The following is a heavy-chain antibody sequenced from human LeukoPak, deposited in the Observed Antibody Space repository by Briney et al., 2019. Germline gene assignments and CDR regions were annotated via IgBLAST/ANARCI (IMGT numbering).Heavy chain of an antibody. CDR3: ARDPLGTRPGFDY. CDR1: GFTFSSYA. J-gene: IGHJ4*02. CDR2: ISYDGSNK. D-gene: IGHD1-1*01. V-gene: IGHV3-30*04. Sequence: GRSLRLSCAASGFTFSSYAMHWVRQDPGKGLEWVAVISYDGSNKYYADSVKGRFTISRDNSKNTLYLQMNSLRAEDTAVYYCARDPLGTRPGFDYWGQGTLVTVSS.